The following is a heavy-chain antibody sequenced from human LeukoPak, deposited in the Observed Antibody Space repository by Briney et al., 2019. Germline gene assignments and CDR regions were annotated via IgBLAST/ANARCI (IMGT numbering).Heavy chain of an antibody. D-gene: IGHD6-19*01. Sequence: SETLSLTCTVSGYSISSGYYWGWIRQPPGKRLEWIGSIYHSGSTYYNPSLKSRVTISVDTSKNQFSLKLSSVTAADTAVYYCARRYSSGWSFDYWGQGTLVTVSS. CDR3: ARRYSSGWSFDY. CDR2: IYHSGST. CDR1: GYSISSGYY. J-gene: IGHJ4*02. V-gene: IGHV4-38-2*02.